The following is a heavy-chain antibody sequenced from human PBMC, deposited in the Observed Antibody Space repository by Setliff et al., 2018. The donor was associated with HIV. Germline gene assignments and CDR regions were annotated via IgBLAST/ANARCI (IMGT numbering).Heavy chain of an antibody. CDR2: ITPDSGGT. V-gene: IGHV1-2*02. Sequence: ASVKVSCKASGYTFNDSFIHWVRQAPGQGLEWMGWITPDSGGTNYAQKFQGRVTMTRDTSISTAYMELSSPRSDDTAMYYCATSTSRFFWNGFYQGGFGSRNSHSFENWGQGTLVTVSS. D-gene: IGHD3-3*01. CDR3: ATSTSRFFWNGFYQGGFGSRNSHSFEN. CDR1: GYTFNDSF. J-gene: IGHJ4*02.